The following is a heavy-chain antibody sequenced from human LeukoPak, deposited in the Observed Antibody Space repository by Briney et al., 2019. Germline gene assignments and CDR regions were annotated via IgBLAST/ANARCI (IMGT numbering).Heavy chain of an antibody. V-gene: IGHV3-30*04. Sequence: GGSLRLSCTASGVTLSNYAMHWVRRPPGRGLEWVAVISFDGTNKYYGDSVEGRFSVSRDNSKTILYLQMNSLRPDDTAIYYCATDYGDYEPIDYWGQGTLVTVSS. J-gene: IGHJ4*02. CDR1: GVTLSNYA. CDR3: ATDYGDYEPIDY. CDR2: ISFDGTNK. D-gene: IGHD4-17*01.